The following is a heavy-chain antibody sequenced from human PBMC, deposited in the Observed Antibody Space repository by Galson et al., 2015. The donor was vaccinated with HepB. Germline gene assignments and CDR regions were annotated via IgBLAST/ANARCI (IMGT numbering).Heavy chain of an antibody. CDR2: IIPIFGTA. CDR3: ARAWEGGDAFDI. J-gene: IGHJ3*02. CDR1: GYTFTSYD. Sequence: SCKASGYTFTSYDINWVRQAPGQGLEWMGGIIPIFGTANYAQKFQGRVTITADESTSTAYMELSSLRSEDTAVYYCARAWEGGDAFDIWGQGTMVTVSS. D-gene: IGHD1-26*01. V-gene: IGHV1-69*01.